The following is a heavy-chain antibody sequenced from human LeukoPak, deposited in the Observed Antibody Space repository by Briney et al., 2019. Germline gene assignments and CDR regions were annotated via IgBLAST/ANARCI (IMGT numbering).Heavy chain of an antibody. CDR2: ISSSSSYT. CDR1: GFTFSDYY. CDR3: ARVPRITMVRGVIMAYYLDY. J-gene: IGHJ4*02. D-gene: IGHD3-10*01. V-gene: IGHV3-11*05. Sequence: PGGSLRLSCAASGFTFSDYYMSWIRQAPGKGLEWVSYISSSSSYTNYADSVKGRFTISRDNAKNSLYLQMNSLRAEDTAVYYCARVPRITMVRGVIMAYYLDYWGQGTLVTVSS.